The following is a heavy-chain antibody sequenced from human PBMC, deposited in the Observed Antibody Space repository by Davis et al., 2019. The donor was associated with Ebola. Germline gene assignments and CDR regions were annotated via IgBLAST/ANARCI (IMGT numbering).Heavy chain of an antibody. CDR3: TRDRGLTTTGGVGMDV. V-gene: IGHV4-59*01. J-gene: IGHJ6*02. CDR2: VNYARDT. Sequence: GSLRLSCTVSGASISDDYWNWIRQFPGKGLEWIGYVNYARDTTYNPSLQSRVTISVDMSKNLVSLRLNSVTAADTAVYYCTRDRGLTTTGGVGMDVWGQGTTVTVSS. CDR1: GASISDDY. D-gene: IGHD1/OR15-1a*01.